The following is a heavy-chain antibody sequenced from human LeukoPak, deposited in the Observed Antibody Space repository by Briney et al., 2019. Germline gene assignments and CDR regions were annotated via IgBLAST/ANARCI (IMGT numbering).Heavy chain of an antibody. CDR2: IGSSSSTI. V-gene: IGHV3-48*01. CDR1: GFIFSSYT. Sequence: GGSLRLSCAASGFIFSSYTMNWVRQAPGKGLEWVSYIGSSSSTIYYADSVKGRFTISRDNSKNTLYLQMNSLRAEDTAVYYCARRAGAYSHPYDYWGQGTLVTVSS. D-gene: IGHD4/OR15-4a*01. CDR3: ARRAGAYSHPYDY. J-gene: IGHJ4*02.